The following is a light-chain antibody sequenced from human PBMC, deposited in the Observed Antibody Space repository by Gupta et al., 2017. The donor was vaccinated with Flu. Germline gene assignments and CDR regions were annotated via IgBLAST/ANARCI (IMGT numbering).Light chain of an antibody. CDR2: AAS. Sequence: DIQMTQSPSSLSASVGDRVTITCRASQSITSYLNWHQQKPGKAPKLLIYAASSLQSGVPSRFSGSGSGTDFTLTISSLQPEDFATYYCQQSDSPWTFGQGTKLEIK. V-gene: IGKV1-39*01. CDR3: QQSDSPWT. CDR1: QSITSY. J-gene: IGKJ1*01.